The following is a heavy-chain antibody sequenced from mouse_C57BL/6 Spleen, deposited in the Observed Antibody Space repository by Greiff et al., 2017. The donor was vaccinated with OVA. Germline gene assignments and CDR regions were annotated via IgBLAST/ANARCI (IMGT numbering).Heavy chain of an antibody. CDR3: ARDYYGSRDWYFDV. J-gene: IGHJ1*03. D-gene: IGHD1-1*01. CDR1: GYTFTDYY. V-gene: IGHV1-26*01. Sequence: VQLQQSGPELVKPGASVKISCKASGYTFTDYYMNWVKQSNGKSLEWIGDINPNNGGTSYNQKFKGKATLTVDKSSSTAYMELRSLTSEDSAVYYCARDYYGSRDWYFDVWGTGTTVTVSS. CDR2: INPNNGGT.